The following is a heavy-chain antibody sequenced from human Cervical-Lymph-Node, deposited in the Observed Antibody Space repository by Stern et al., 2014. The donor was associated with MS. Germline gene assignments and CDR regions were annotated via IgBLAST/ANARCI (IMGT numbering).Heavy chain of an antibody. CDR2: IYYSGAT. Sequence: QVQLQESGPGLVKPSQTLSLTCTVSGCSINNGDYYWSWVRQHPGKGLVWLGYIYYSGATYYNPSLKGRLTISVDTAKRHFSLKLTSVTAADTAVYYCARELSGMYGMDVWGQGTTVTVSS. CDR3: ARELSGMYGMDV. D-gene: IGHD1-1*01. V-gene: IGHV4-31*03. J-gene: IGHJ6*02. CDR1: GCSINNGDYY.